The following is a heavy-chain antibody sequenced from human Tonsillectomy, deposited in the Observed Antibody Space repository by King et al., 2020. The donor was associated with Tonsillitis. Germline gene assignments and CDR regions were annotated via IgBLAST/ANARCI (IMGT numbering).Heavy chain of an antibody. V-gene: IGHV3-23*04. D-gene: IGHD6-25*01. CDR2: LSGCGRTT. J-gene: IGHJ5*02. CDR1: GFTFSGYA. Sequence: VQLVESGGGLVQPGGSLRLSCVASGFTFSGYAMSWVRQAPGKGLEWVSALSGCGRTTYYADSVKGRFTISRDNSKNTLYLQMNSLRVDDTAVYHCAKMASSECSSGWPWWFDPWGQGTLVTVSS. CDR3: AKMASSECSSGWPWWFDP.